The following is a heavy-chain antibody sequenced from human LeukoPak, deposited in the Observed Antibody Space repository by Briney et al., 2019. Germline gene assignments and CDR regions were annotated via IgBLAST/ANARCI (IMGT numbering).Heavy chain of an antibody. CDR3: ARDDSYYGMDV. CDR1: GGSISSYY. V-gene: IGHV4-59*01. Sequence: SETLSLTCTVSGGSISSYYWSWIRQPPGKGLEWIGYIHYSGSTNYNPSLKSRVTISVDTSKNQFSLKLSSVTAADTAVYYCARDDSYYGMDVWGQGTTDTVSS. CDR2: IHYSGST. J-gene: IGHJ6*02.